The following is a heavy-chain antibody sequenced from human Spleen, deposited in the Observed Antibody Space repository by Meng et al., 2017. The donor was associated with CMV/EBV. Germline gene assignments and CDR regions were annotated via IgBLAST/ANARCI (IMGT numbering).Heavy chain of an antibody. J-gene: IGHJ4*02. CDR1: GYTFTSHG. CDR3: ARSVAALTGEFDY. CDR2: ISAYNGNT. D-gene: IGHD6-6*01. V-gene: IGHV1-18*01. Sequence: ASGYTFTSHGISWVRQAPGQGLEWMGWISAYNGNTNYAQNLQGRLTMTTDTSTSTAYMELRSLRSDDTAVYYCARSVAALTGEFDYWGQGTLVTVSS.